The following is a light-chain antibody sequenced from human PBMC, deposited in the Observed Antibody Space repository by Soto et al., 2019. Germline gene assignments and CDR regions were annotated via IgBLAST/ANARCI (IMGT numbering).Light chain of an antibody. CDR1: SSDVGAYNF. Sequence: QSALTQPASVSGSPGHSITISCTGTSSDVGAYNFVSWHQQHPGKAPKLIIYNVYDRPSGISYRFSGAKSGNTASLTISGLQGEDEADYYCSSYTNSRTYAVGTGTKLTV. CDR3: SSYTNSRTYA. V-gene: IGLV2-14*03. CDR2: NVY. J-gene: IGLJ1*01.